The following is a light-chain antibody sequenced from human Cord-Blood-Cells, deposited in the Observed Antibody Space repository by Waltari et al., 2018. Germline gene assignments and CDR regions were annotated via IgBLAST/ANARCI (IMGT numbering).Light chain of an antibody. CDR2: GAS. Sequence: EIVLTPSPGTLSLSPGERATLSSRASQSVSSSYLAWYQQKPGPAPRLLIYGASSRATGIPGRVSGSGSGTDFTLTISRLEPEDFAVYYCQQYGSSFGQGTKLEIK. CDR1: QSVSSSY. CDR3: QQYGSS. J-gene: IGKJ2*01. V-gene: IGKV3-20*01.